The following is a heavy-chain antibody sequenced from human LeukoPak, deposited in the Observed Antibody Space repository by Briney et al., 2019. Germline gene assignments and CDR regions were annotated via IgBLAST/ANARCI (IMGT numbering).Heavy chain of an antibody. CDR2: IYTSGST. D-gene: IGHD5-18*01. CDR1: GGSFSGYY. V-gene: IGHV4-4*07. J-gene: IGHJ4*02. CDR3: ARELAGIQHN. Sequence: TPSETLSLTCAVYGGSFSGYYWSWIRQPAGKGLEWIGRIYTSGSTNYNPSLKSRVTISVDTSKNQFSLKLSSVTAADTAVYYCARELAGIQHNWGQGTLVTVSS.